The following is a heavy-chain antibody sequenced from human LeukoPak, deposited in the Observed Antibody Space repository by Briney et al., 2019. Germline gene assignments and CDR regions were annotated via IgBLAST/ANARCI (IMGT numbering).Heavy chain of an antibody. Sequence: SETLSLTCSVSGGSINSYYWSWIRQPPGKGLEWLGYIYYSGSTNYNPSLKSRITISVDTSKNQFSLKLSSVTAADTAVYYCARGSNRDYGGNNWFDPWGQGTLVTVSS. CDR1: GGSINSYY. CDR3: ARGSNRDYGGNNWFDP. CDR2: IYYSGST. J-gene: IGHJ5*02. D-gene: IGHD4-23*01. V-gene: IGHV4-59*01.